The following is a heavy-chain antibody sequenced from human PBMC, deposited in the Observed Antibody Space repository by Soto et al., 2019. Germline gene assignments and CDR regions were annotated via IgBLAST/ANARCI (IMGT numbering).Heavy chain of an antibody. CDR1: GFSLSTSGVG. V-gene: IGHV2-5*02. CDR2: IYWDDDK. Sequence: QITLKESGPTRVKPTQTLTLTCTFSGFSLSTSGVGVGWIRQPPGKALERLALIYWDDDKRYSPSLKSRLTITQDTSKNQVVLTMTHMDPVATATYYCAHRAGLQGNWNGGYFDFWGQGALVTVSS. J-gene: IGHJ4*02. D-gene: IGHD1-1*01. CDR3: AHRAGLQGNWNGGYFDF.